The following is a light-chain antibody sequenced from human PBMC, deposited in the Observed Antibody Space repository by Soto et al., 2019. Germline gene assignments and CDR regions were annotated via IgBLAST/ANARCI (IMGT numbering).Light chain of an antibody. V-gene: IGKV3-15*01. J-gene: IGKJ1*01. CDR3: QQYKNCPPWT. Sequence: EIVMTQSPATLSVSPGERATLSCRASQSVSSNLAWYQQKPGQAPRLLIYGASTRAAAIPARFSGSGSGTEFTLTISSLQYEDFAVYYCQQYKNCPPWTFGQGTKVEIK. CDR1: QSVSSN. CDR2: GAS.